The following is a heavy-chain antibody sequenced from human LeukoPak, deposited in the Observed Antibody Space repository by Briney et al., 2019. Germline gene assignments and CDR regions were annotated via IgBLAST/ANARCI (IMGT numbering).Heavy chain of an antibody. D-gene: IGHD4-17*01. CDR1: GYTFTDYY. J-gene: IGHJ4*02. CDR2: ISPNTGGT. V-gene: IGHV1-2*02. Sequence: ASVKVSCKASGYTFTDYYMHWVRQAPGQGLEWMGWISPNTGGTNYAQKFEGRVTMTRDTSIRTAYMELGRLTSDDTAVYYCARDTKTTATTAGYWGQGTLVTVSS. CDR3: ARDTKTTATTAGY.